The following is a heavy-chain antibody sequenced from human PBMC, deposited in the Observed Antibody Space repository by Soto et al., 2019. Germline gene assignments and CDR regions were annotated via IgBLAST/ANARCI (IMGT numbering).Heavy chain of an antibody. CDR2: MSHSGGT. J-gene: IGHJ3*02. D-gene: IGHD1-1*01. CDR1: GGSVNSGNYY. V-gene: IGHV4-34*01. Sequence: QVQLQQWGAGLLKPSETLSLTCAVFGGSVNSGNYYWSWIRQPPGKGLEWIGEMSHSGGTHFNPSLKSRVSISVDTSKNQFPLKMSSVTAADTALYYCARVERGTATTVVAAFDIWGPGTMVTVSS. CDR3: ARVERGTATTVVAAFDI.